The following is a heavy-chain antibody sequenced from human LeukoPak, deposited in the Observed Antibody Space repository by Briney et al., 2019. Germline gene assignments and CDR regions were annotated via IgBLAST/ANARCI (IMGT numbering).Heavy chain of an antibody. V-gene: IGHV4-4*07. CDR3: GRQGYTASHYFFDY. CDR2: IHTTGTT. Sequence: PSETLSLTCTVSSGSIRSYYWGWVRQPPGKGLEWIGRIHTTGTTQYNPSLKSRVTMSVDTSTNQFSLNVRSMTAADTAVYYCGRQGYTASHYFFDYWSQGTLVAVS. J-gene: IGHJ4*02. CDR1: SGSIRSYY. D-gene: IGHD2-2*02.